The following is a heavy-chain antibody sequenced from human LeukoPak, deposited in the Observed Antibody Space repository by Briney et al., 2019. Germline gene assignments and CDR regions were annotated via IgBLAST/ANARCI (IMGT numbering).Heavy chain of an antibody. J-gene: IGHJ5*02. D-gene: IGHD3-10*01. CDR2: IIPILGIA. CDR3: AREKYYYGSGSYPNWFDP. Sequence: SVKVSCKASGGTFSSCAISWVRQAPGQGLEWMGRIIPILGIANYAQKFQGRVTITADKSTSTAYMELSSLRSEDTAVYYCAREKYYYGSGSYPNWFDPWGQGTLVTVSS. CDR1: GGTFSSCA. V-gene: IGHV1-69*04.